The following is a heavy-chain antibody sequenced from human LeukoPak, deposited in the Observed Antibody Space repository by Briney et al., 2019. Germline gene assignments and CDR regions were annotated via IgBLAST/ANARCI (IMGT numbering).Heavy chain of an antibody. CDR1: GYTFSSHW. CDR3: ARGRVGANPNALDY. Sequence: GGSLRLSCAASGYTFSSHWMHWVRHAPGKGLVWVSRIKSDGSNTNYADSVKGRFTISRDNAKNTLSLQMNSLRAEDTAVYYCARGRVGANPNALDYWGQGTLVTVSS. J-gene: IGHJ4*02. CDR2: IKSDGSNT. V-gene: IGHV3-74*01. D-gene: IGHD1-26*01.